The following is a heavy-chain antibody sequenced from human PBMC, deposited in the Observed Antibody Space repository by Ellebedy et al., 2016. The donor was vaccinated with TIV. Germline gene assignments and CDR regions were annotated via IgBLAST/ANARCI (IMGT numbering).Heavy chain of an antibody. CDR2: SSSSSTTI. CDR1: GFTFSSCC. CDR3: ARGGVWFGELMDY. V-gene: IGHV3-48*01. Sequence: GESLKISCAASGFTFSSCCMSWVRQAPGKGLEWVSYSSSSSTTIYYADSVKGRFTISRDNAKNSLYLQMNSLRAEDTAVYYCARGGVWFGELMDYWGQGTLVTVSS. D-gene: IGHD3-10*01. J-gene: IGHJ4*02.